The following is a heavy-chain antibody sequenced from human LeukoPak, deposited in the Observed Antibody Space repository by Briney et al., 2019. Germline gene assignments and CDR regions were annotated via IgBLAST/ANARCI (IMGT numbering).Heavy chain of an antibody. D-gene: IGHD3-22*01. J-gene: IGHJ3*02. V-gene: IGHV3-23*01. Sequence: GGSLRLSCAASGFTFSSYAMSWVRQAPGKGLEWVSAISGSGGSTYYADSVKGRFTISRDNPKNTLYLQMNSLRAEDTAVYYCAKGNPFDYYDSSGYPDDAFDIWGQGTMVTVSS. CDR3: AKGNPFDYYDSSGYPDDAFDI. CDR2: ISGSGGST. CDR1: GFTFSSYA.